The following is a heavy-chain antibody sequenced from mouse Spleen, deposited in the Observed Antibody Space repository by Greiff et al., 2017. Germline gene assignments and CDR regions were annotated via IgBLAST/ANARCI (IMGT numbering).Heavy chain of an antibody. Sequence: QVQLQQSGPELVRPGVSVKISCKGSGYTFTDYAMHWVKQSHAKSLEWIGVISTYYGNTNYNQKFKGKATMTVDKSSSTAYMELARLTSEDSAIYYCARNYYGSNYAMDYWGQGTSVTVSS. V-gene: IGHV1-67*01. CDR3: ARNYYGSNYAMDY. D-gene: IGHD1-1*01. J-gene: IGHJ4*01. CDR1: GYTFTDYA. CDR2: ISTYYGNT.